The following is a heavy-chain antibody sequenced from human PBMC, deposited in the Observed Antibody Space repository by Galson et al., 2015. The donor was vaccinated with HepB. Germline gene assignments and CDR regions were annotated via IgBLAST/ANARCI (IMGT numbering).Heavy chain of an antibody. CDR1: GFGFRGYS. Sequence: FLRVAGAASGFGFRGYSMLWVRQAPGEGLECVAITSADGSLNYFADGVKGRFTVSRDNSKDTLDLQMNSLRAHDTAVYYCAKKLPGSYYAGADYWGQGTLVTVSS. CDR2: TSADGSLN. CDR3: AKKLPGSYYAGADY. D-gene: IGHD3-10*01. V-gene: IGHV3-30*18. J-gene: IGHJ4*02.